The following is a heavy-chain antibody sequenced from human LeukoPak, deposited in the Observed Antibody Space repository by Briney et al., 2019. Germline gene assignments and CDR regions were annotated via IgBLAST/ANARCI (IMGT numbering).Heavy chain of an antibody. Sequence: GGSLRPSCAASGFTFSRYAMNWVRQAPGKGLRWVSYINTDSSDIHYADSVKGRFTISRDNARNTLYLQLSSLRAEDSAVYYCARDTFQPGLIDSWGQGTLVTVSS. J-gene: IGHJ4*02. CDR2: INTDSSDI. D-gene: IGHD2-2*01. V-gene: IGHV3-21*05. CDR1: GFTFSRYA. CDR3: ARDTFQPGLIDS.